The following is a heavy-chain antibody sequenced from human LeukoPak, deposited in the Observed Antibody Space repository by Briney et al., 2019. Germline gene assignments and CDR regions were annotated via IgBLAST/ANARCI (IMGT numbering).Heavy chain of an antibody. Sequence: PGGSLRLSCAASGFTFSSYGMPWVRQAPGKGLEWVAVIWYDGSNKYYADSVKGRFTISRDNSKNTLYLQMNSLRAEDTAVYYCARAHEDYYDSPLDAFDIWGQGTMVTVSS. D-gene: IGHD3-22*01. V-gene: IGHV3-33*01. CDR3: ARAHEDYYDSPLDAFDI. CDR1: GFTFSSYG. CDR2: IWYDGSNK. J-gene: IGHJ3*02.